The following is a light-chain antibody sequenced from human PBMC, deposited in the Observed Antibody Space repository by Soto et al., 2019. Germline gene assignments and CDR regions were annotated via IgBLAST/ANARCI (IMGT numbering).Light chain of an antibody. CDR3: QQGHNWPLT. V-gene: IGKV3-15*01. CDR2: GAT. J-gene: IGKJ2*01. CDR1: QSISSG. Sequence: EIVMTQSPATLSLSPGESATLSCRASQSISSGLAWYQQQPGQPPRLLIYGATTSATSVPARVTGSGSGSDFTLTISGLQSEDFAVYYWQQGHNWPLTFGQGTRLEI.